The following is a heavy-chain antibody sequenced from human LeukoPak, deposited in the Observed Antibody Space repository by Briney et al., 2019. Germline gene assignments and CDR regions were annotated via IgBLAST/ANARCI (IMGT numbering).Heavy chain of an antibody. CDR2: ISSSGTTI. D-gene: IGHD2-2*01. Sequence: GGSLGLSCAASGFTFISYEMNWVRQAPGKGLEWVSYISSSGTTIHYADSVKGRFTISRDNAKNSLYLQMNSLRAEDTAVYYCARALTTSWYYFDYWGQGTLVTVSP. CDR3: ARALTTSWYYFDY. V-gene: IGHV3-48*03. CDR1: GFTFISYE. J-gene: IGHJ4*02.